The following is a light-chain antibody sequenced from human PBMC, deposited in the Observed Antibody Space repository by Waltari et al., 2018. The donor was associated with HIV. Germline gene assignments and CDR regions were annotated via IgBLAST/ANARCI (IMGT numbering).Light chain of an antibody. CDR3: QHYNNYPWT. CDR1: HNINRR. CDR2: KAS. J-gene: IGKJ1*01. Sequence: DIQMTQSPSNVSASVGDTVTITCRASHNINRRLAWYHQKPGKAPKLLIYKASTLQSGVPSRVSAYGSLTDFTLTIGNLQPDDFGTYYCQHYNNYPWTFGQGTKVEIK. V-gene: IGKV1-5*03.